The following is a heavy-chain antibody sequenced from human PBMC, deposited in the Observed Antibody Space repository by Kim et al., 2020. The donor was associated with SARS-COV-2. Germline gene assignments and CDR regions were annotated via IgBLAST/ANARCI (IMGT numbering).Heavy chain of an antibody. CDR2: ISYDGSNK. Sequence: GGSLRLSCAASGFTFSSYAMHWVRQAPGKGLEWVAVISYDGSNKYYADSVKGRFTISRDNSKNTLYLQMNSLRAEDTAVYYCARVGVVGATPYYYYGMDVWGQGTTVTVSS. CDR1: GFTFSSYA. CDR3: ARVGVVGATPYYYYGMDV. V-gene: IGHV3-30*04. D-gene: IGHD1-26*01. J-gene: IGHJ6*02.